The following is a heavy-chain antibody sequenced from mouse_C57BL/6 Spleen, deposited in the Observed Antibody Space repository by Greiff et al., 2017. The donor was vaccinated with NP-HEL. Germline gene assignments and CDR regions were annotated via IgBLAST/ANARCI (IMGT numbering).Heavy chain of an antibody. CDR3: ARQGDYDPFAY. V-gene: IGHV5-6*01. Sequence: EVMLVESGGDLVKPGGSLKLSCAASGFTFSSYGMSWVRQTPDKRLEWVATISSGGSYTYYPDSVKGRFTISRDNAKNTLYLQMSSLKSEDTAMYYCARQGDYDPFAYWGQGTLVTVSA. CDR2: ISSGGSYT. D-gene: IGHD2-4*01. CDR1: GFTFSSYG. J-gene: IGHJ3*01.